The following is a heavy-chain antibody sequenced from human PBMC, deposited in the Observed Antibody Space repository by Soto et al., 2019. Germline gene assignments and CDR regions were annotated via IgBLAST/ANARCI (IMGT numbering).Heavy chain of an antibody. D-gene: IGHD2-8*01. CDR1: GYTFTSYD. Sequence: QVQLVQSGAEVKKPGASVKVSCKASGYTFTSYDINWVRQATGQGLEWMGWMNPNSGNTGYAQKCTGRVTMPRNTSIITANMELGSLRSEDTAVYYGARVTLSRDIVLRVYASLPDYWGQGTLVTVSS. CDR3: ARVTLSRDIVLRVYASLPDY. J-gene: IGHJ4*02. V-gene: IGHV1-8*01. CDR2: MNPNSGNT.